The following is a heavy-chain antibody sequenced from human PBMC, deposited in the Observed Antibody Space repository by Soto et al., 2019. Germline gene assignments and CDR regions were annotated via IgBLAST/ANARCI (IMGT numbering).Heavy chain of an antibody. Sequence: PGGSLRLSCAASGFTFSSYSMNWVRQAPGKGLEWVSYISSSSSTIYYADSVKGRFTISRDNAKNSLYLQMNSLRDEDTAVYYCARGGISITMVRGVSYYYYGMDVWGQGTTVTVSS. J-gene: IGHJ6*02. D-gene: IGHD3-10*01. V-gene: IGHV3-48*02. CDR1: GFTFSSYS. CDR2: ISSSSSTI. CDR3: ARGGISITMVRGVSYYYYGMDV.